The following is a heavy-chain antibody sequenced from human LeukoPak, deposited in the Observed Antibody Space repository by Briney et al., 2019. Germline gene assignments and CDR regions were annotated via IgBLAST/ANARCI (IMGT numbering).Heavy chain of an antibody. CDR1: GASINNYY. Sequence: SETLSLTCTVSGASINNYYWSWIRQPPGKGLELIGYIYYSGSTNYNPSLKSRVTMSVDTSKNQFSLKVNSVTAADTAVYYCARRTGYYDGFDYWGQGTLVTVSS. J-gene: IGHJ4*02. D-gene: IGHD3/OR15-3a*01. V-gene: IGHV4-59*01. CDR3: ARRTGYYDGFDY. CDR2: IYYSGST.